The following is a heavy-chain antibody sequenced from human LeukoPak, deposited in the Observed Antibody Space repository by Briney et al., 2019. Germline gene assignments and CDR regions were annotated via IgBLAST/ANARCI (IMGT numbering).Heavy chain of an antibody. V-gene: IGHV1-69*05. D-gene: IGHD1-26*01. CDR1: GGTFSSYA. CDR2: IIPIFGTA. Sequence: SVKVSCKASGGTFSSYAISWVRQAPGQGLEWMGGIIPIFGTANYAQKFQGRVTITTDESTSTAYMELSSPRSEDTAVYYCASGHSGSYFPSRQVLQYYMDVWGKGTTVTVSS. J-gene: IGHJ6*03. CDR3: ASGHSGSYFPSRQVLQYYMDV.